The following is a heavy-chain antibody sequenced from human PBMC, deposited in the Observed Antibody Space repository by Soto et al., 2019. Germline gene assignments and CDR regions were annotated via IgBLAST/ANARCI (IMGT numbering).Heavy chain of an antibody. CDR1: GGSIRNYF. CDR3: VRDVESPGISGSWGAFDI. V-gene: IGHV4-4*07. D-gene: IGHD1-20*01. J-gene: IGHJ3*02. Sequence: LSLTCTVSGGSIRNYFWTWIRQPAGKGLEWIGRIYSSGNTVYNASLKSRVTMSIDMSKNQFSLKLSSMTAADTAVYYCVRDVESPGISGSWGAFDIWGQGTVVTVSS. CDR2: IYSSGNT.